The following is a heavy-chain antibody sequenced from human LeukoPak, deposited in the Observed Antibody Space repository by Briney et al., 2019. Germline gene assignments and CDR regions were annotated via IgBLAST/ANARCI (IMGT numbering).Heavy chain of an antibody. CDR1: GFTFSSYD. J-gene: IGHJ2*01. V-gene: IGHV3-13*01. CDR3: ARVQGLDFRWYFDL. CDR2: IGTAGDT. Sequence: PGGSLRLSCAASGFTFSSYDMHWARQATGRGREWVSAIGTAGDTYYPGSVKGRFTISRENAKNSLYLQMNSLRAGDTAVYYCARVQGLDFRWYFDLWGRGTLVTVSS.